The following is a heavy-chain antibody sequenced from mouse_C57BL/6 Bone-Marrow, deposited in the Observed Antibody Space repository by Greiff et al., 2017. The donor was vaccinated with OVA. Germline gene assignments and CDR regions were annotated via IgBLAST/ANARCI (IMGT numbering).Heavy chain of an antibody. CDR2: IHPNSGST. CDR1: GYTFTSYW. D-gene: IGHD2-5*01. V-gene: IGHV1-64*01. J-gene: IGHJ2*01. Sequence: QVQLQQPGAELVKPGASVKLSCKASGYTFTSYWMHWVKQRPGQGLAWIGMIHPNSGSTNYNEKFKSKATLTVDKSSSTAYMQLSSLTSEDSAVYYCARSYSYYYSNNYFDYWGQGTTLTVSS. CDR3: ARSYSYYYSNNYFDY.